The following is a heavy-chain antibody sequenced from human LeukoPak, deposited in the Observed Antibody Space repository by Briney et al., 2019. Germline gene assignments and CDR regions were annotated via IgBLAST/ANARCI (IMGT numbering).Heavy chain of an antibody. D-gene: IGHD2-2*01. V-gene: IGHV3-7*03. CDR1: GFTFSSYW. J-gene: IGHJ4*02. CDR3: ARSFIGVVPAAISY. Sequence: GGSLRLSCAASGFTFSSYWMSWVRQAPGKGLEWVANIKQDGSEKYYVDSVKGRFTISRDNAKNSLYLQMNSLRAEDTAVYYCARSFIGVVPAAISYWGQGTLVTVSS. CDR2: IKQDGSEK.